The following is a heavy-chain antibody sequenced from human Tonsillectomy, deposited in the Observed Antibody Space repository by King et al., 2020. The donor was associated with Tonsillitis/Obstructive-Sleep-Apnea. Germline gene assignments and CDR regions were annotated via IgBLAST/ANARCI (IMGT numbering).Heavy chain of an antibody. Sequence: VQLQESGPGLVKPSQTLSLTCAVSGGSIRSGSHFWRWIRQHPGKGLEWIGAIHHSGSTYYNPSLKSRVTISVDTSKKQFSLKLSSVTAADTAVYYCARTGGDYGDYGSSLFDFWGQGTLVTVSS. CDR3: ARTGGDYGDYGSSLFDF. J-gene: IGHJ4*02. CDR1: GGSIRSGSHF. V-gene: IGHV4-31*11. D-gene: IGHD4-17*01. CDR2: IHHSGST.